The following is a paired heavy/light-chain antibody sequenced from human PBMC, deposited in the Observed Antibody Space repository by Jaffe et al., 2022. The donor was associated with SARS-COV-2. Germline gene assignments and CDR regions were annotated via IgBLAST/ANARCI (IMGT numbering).Light chain of an antibody. CDR1: QSVSSSY. Sequence: EIVLTQSPGTLSLSPGERATLSCRASQSVSSSYLAWYQQKPGQAPRLLIYGASSRATGIPDRFSGSGSGTDFTLTISRLEPEDFAVYYCQQYGSSPFGGGTKVEIK. J-gene: IGKJ4*01. CDR2: GAS. CDR3: QQYGSSP. V-gene: IGKV3-20*01.
Heavy chain of an antibody. CDR3: ARGRLLRFLEWDSDHYYYYGMDV. J-gene: IGHJ6*02. CDR2: MNPNSGNT. D-gene: IGHD3-3*01. CDR1: GYTFTSYD. V-gene: IGHV1-8*01. Sequence: QVQLVQSGAEVKKPGASVKVSCKASGYTFTSYDINWVRQATGQGLEWMGWMNPNSGNTGYAQKFQGRVTMTRNTSISTAYMELSSLRSEDTAVYYCARGRLLRFLEWDSDHYYYYGMDVWGQGTTVTVSS.